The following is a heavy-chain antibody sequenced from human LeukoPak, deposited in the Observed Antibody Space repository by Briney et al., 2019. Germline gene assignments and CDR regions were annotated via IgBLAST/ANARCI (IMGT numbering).Heavy chain of an antibody. D-gene: IGHD1-1*01. CDR3: AREATGRAFDP. Sequence: ASVKVSCKASGYNFNHFVVTWVRQAPGQGLEWMGWISALTGDTNYAQKFQGRVTMTTDTSTDAAYMEMWSLRSDDTAVYYCAREATGRAFDPWGQGTLVTVSS. V-gene: IGHV1-18*01. CDR2: ISALTGDT. CDR1: GYNFNHFV. J-gene: IGHJ5*02.